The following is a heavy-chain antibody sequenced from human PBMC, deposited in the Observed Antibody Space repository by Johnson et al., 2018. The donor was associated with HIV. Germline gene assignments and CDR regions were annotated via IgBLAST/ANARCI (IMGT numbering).Heavy chain of an antibody. CDR1: RFTFSSYG. V-gene: IGHV3-30*03. CDR3: ARACRDGYTCDAFDI. CDR2: ISYDGSNK. Sequence: QVQLVESGGGLVQPGGSLRLSCAASRFTFSSYGMHWVRQAPGKGLEWVAVISYDGSNKYYADSVKGRFTISRDNSKNMLYLQMNSLRAEETAVYYCARACRDGYTCDAFDIWGQGTMVTVSS. D-gene: IGHD5-24*01. J-gene: IGHJ3*02.